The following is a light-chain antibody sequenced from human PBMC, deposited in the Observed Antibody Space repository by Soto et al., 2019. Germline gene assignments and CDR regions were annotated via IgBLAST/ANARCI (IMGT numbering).Light chain of an antibody. CDR1: SSDIGSYPY. CDR2: EVD. CDR3: SSYTRTTTPAV. V-gene: IGLV2-14*01. J-gene: IGLJ2*01. Sequence: QSALTQPASVSGSPGQSITISCTGTSSDIGSYPYVSWYQQHPGKVPKLMIYEVDNRPSGVSNRFSGSKSGNTASLTISGLQAEDEADYYCSSYTRTTTPAVFGGRTKLTVL.